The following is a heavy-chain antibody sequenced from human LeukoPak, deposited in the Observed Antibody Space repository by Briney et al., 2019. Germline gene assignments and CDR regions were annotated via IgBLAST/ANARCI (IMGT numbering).Heavy chain of an antibody. CDR1: GFTFSSYA. V-gene: IGHV3-23*01. D-gene: IGHD6-13*01. CDR3: ATSFGPVIAAAGTGAD. J-gene: IGHJ4*02. CDR2: ISGSGSTT. Sequence: GGSLRLSCAASGFTFSSYAMNWVRQAPGEGLEWVSVISGSGSTTYYADSVKGRFTISRDNSKNTLSLQMNSLGAEDTAVYYCATSFGPVIAAAGTGADWGQGTLVTVSS.